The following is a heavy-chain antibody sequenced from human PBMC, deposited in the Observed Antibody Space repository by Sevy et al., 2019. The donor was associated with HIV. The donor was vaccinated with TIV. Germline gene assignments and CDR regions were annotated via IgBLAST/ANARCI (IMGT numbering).Heavy chain of an antibody. CDR1: GGSISSSYYY. J-gene: IGHJ4*02. CDR3: ARHELFYHYFDI. CDR2: VYYSGST. D-gene: IGHD2-21*01. Sequence: WETLSLTCTVSGGSISSSYYYWGWIRQPPEKGLEWIGRVYYSGSTYYNPSLKSRVTISVDTSKNQFSLKLSSVTAADTAVYYCARHELFYHYFDIWGQGTLVTVSS. V-gene: IGHV4-39*01.